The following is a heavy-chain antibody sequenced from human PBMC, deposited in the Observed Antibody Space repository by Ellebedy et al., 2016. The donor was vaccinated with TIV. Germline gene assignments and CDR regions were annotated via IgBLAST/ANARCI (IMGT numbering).Heavy chain of an antibody. CDR1: GFIFSNYG. CDR3: ARGPSSGIVVVVAANAFDI. V-gene: IGHV3-30*02. D-gene: IGHD2-15*01. Sequence: GESLKISCAASGFIFSNYGMHWVRQAPGKGLEWVAFIWYDGSNKYYADSVKGRFTISRDNSKNTLYLQMNSLRAEDTAVYYCARGPSSGIVVVVAANAFDIWGQGTMVTVSS. CDR2: IWYDGSNK. J-gene: IGHJ3*02.